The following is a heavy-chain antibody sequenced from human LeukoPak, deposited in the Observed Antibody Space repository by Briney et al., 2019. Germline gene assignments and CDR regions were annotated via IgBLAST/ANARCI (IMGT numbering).Heavy chain of an antibody. V-gene: IGHV1-2*02. CDR1: GYTFTGYY. J-gene: IGHJ4*02. CDR2: INPNSGGT. D-gene: IGHD3-22*01. CDR3: ASGILTYYYDSSGPYRDY. Sequence: ASVKVSRKASGYTFTGYYMHWVRQAPGQGLEWMGWINPNSGGTNYAQKFQGRVTMTRDTSISTAYMELSRLRSDDTAVYYCASGILTYYYDSSGPYRDYWGQGTLVTVSS.